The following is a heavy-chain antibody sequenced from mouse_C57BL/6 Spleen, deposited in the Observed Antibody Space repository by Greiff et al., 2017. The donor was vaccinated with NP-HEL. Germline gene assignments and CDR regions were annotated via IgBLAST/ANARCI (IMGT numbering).Heavy chain of an antibody. J-gene: IGHJ2*01. V-gene: IGHV1-55*01. Sequence: QVQLQQSGAELVKPGASVKMSCKASGYTFTSYWITWVKQRPGQGLEWIGDIYPGSGSTNYNEKFKSKATLTADTSSSTAYMQLSSLTSEDSAVYYCAIRLSLWGQGTTLTVSS. D-gene: IGHD2-2*01. CDR1: GYTFTSYW. CDR3: AIRLSL. CDR2: IYPGSGST.